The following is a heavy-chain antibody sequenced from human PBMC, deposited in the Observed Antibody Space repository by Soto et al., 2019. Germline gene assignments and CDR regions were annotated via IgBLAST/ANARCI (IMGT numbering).Heavy chain of an antibody. CDR1: GFTFSDYY. D-gene: IGHD3-10*01. Sequence: QVQLVESGGGLVKPGGSLRLSCAASGFTFSDYYMSWIRQAPGKGLEWVSYISSSGSTIYYADSVKGRFTISRDNAKNSMYRQMNSLRAEDTAVYYGARGPPSTSGGYYYGSGAASVDYWGQGTLVTVSS. CDR2: ISSSGSTI. V-gene: IGHV3-11*01. J-gene: IGHJ4*02. CDR3: ARGPPSTSGGYYYGSGAASVDY.